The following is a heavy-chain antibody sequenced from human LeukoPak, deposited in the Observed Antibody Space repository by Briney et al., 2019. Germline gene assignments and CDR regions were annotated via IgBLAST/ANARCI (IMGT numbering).Heavy chain of an antibody. CDR2: IRSKAYGGTT. CDR1: GFTFGDYA. Sequence: GGSLRLSCTASGFTFGDYAMSWVRQAPGKGLEWVGFIRSKAYGGTTEYAASVKGRFTISRDDSKSIAYLQMNSLKTEDTAVYYCTLSARETMAPHYYYGMDVWGQGTTDTVSS. V-gene: IGHV3-49*04. D-gene: IGHD5-24*01. J-gene: IGHJ6*02. CDR3: TLSARETMAPHYYYGMDV.